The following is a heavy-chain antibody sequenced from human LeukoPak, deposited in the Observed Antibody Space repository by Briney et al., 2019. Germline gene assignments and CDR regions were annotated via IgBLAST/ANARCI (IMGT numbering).Heavy chain of an antibody. V-gene: IGHV1-69*13. Sequence: SVKVSCKASGGTFSSYAISWVRQAPGQGLEWMGEIIPIFGTANYAQKFQGRVTITADESTSTAYMELSSLRSEDTAVYYCARANRDYGDYEYRYYYYYYMDVWGKGTTVTISS. CDR3: ARANRDYGDYEYRYYYYYYMDV. D-gene: IGHD4-17*01. CDR2: IIPIFGTA. CDR1: GGTFSSYA. J-gene: IGHJ6*03.